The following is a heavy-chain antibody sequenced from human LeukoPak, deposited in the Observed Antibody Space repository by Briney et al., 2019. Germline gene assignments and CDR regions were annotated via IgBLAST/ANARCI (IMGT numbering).Heavy chain of an antibody. CDR1: GYTFTSYG. CDR2: INTNTGNP. V-gene: IGHV7-4-1*02. D-gene: IGHD6-13*01. J-gene: IGHJ4*02. CDR3: ARAFPNRSSPGWELEY. Sequence: ASVKVSCKASGYTFTSYGINWVRQAPGQGLEWMGWINTNTGNPTYAQGFTGRFVFSLDTSVSTAYLQISSLKAEDTAVYYCARAFPNRSSPGWELEYWGQGTLVTVSS.